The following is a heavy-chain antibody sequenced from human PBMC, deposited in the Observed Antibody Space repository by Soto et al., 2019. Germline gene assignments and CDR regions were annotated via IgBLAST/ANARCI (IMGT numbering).Heavy chain of an antibody. D-gene: IGHD3-22*01. V-gene: IGHV4-38-2*02. CDR2: IYHSGST. CDR3: ARDRNYYDVGGLDY. Sequence: ASETLSLTCAVSGYSISRGYYWGWIRQPPGKGLEWIGSIYHSGSTYYNPSLKRRVTISVDTSKNQVSLRLSSVTAAETAVYYCARDRNYYDVGGLDYWGHGTLVTVSS. CDR1: GYSISRGYY. J-gene: IGHJ4*01.